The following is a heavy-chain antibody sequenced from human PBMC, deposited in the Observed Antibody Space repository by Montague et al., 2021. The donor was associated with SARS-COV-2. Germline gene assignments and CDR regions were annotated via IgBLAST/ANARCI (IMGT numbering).Heavy chain of an antibody. J-gene: IGHJ4*02. CDR1: GGSISSSNW. Sequence: SETLSLTCAVSGGSISSSNWWSWVRQPPGKGLEWMGEIHHSGSNNYNPPIKSRVTISEDTSKNQFSLKLSSVTAADAAVYYCARGGSSSFPFDYWGQGTLVTVSS. CDR3: ARGGSSSFPFDY. CDR2: IHHSGSN. D-gene: IGHD6-13*01. V-gene: IGHV4-4*02.